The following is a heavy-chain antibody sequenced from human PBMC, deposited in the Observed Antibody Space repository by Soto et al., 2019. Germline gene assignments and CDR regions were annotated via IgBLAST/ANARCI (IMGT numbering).Heavy chain of an antibody. CDR2: IYYSGST. J-gene: IGHJ6*02. CDR1: GGSISSGGYY. Sequence: TRSLTCTVSGGSISSGGYYWSWIRQHPGKGLEWIGYIYYSGSTYYNPSLKSRVTISVDTSKNQFSLKLSSVTAADTAVYYCARDSYYDFWSGGVPPTTSSVMEVGGQGTTGNVSS. V-gene: IGHV4-31*03. D-gene: IGHD3-3*01. CDR3: ARDSYYDFWSGGVPPTTSSVMEV.